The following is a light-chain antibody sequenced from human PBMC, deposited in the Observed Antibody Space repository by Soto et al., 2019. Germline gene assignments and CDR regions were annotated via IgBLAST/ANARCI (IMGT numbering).Light chain of an antibody. CDR2: DAS. Sequence: DIQMTQSRSTLSASVGDRFTITCRASQSISSWLAWYQQKPGKAPKLLIYDASSLESGAPSRFSGSGSGTEFTLTISSLQPDDFATYYCQQYSSYSGTFGQGTKVDI. CDR1: QSISSW. J-gene: IGKJ1*01. CDR3: QQYSSYSGT. V-gene: IGKV1-5*01.